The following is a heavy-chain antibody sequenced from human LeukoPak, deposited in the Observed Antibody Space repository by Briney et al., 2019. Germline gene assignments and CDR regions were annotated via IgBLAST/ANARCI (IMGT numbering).Heavy chain of an antibody. CDR2: ISSSGSTI. CDR3: AKDPRDHSYGWSWRYFDY. J-gene: IGHJ4*02. CDR1: GFTFSSYE. Sequence: PGGSLRLSCAASGFTFSSYEMNWVRQAPGKGLDWVPYISSSGSTIYYADSVKGRFTISRDNSKNTLYLQMNSLTAEDTAVYYCAKDPRDHSYGWSWRYFDYWGQGTLVTVSS. V-gene: IGHV3-48*03. D-gene: IGHD5-18*01.